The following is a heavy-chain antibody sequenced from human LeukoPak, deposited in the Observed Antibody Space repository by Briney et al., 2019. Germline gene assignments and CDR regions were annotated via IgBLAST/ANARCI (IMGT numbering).Heavy chain of an antibody. D-gene: IGHD4-23*01. CDR3: ARGVFDYGGNRRYNWFDP. CDR2: INPSGGST. CDR1: GYTFTSYY. J-gene: IGHJ5*02. Sequence: ASVTVSCKASGYTFTSYYMHWVRQAPGQGLEGMGIINPSGGSTNHAQKFQGTVTMTRDMSTSTVYMELSSLRSEDTAVYYCARGVFDYGGNRRYNWFDPWGQGTLVTASS. V-gene: IGHV1-46*01.